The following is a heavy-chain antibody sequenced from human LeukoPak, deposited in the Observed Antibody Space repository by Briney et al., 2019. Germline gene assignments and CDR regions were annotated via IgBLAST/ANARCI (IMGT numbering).Heavy chain of an antibody. J-gene: IGHJ3*02. CDR2: IYYSGST. D-gene: IGHD1-26*01. CDR3: VRDWDGVDAFDI. V-gene: IGHV4-39*02. Sequence: PSETLSLTCTVSGGSISSSSYYWGWIRQPPGKGLEWIGSIYYSGSTYYNPSLKSRVTISVDTSKNQFSLKLSSVTAADTAVYYCVRDWDGVDAFDIWGQGTMVTVSS. CDR1: GGSISSSSYY.